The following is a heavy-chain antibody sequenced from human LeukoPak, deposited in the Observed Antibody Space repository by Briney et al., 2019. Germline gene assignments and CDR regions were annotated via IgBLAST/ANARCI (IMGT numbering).Heavy chain of an antibody. D-gene: IGHD6-6*01. Sequence: SETLSLTCAVYGGSLSGYYWSWIRQPPGKGLEWIGEINHSGNTNYNPSLKSRVTISVDTSKNQFSLKLSSVTAADTAVYYCARDPGGIAARLVKFDPWGQGTLVNVSS. CDR2: INHSGNT. CDR1: GGSLSGYY. CDR3: ARDPGGIAARLVKFDP. J-gene: IGHJ5*02. V-gene: IGHV4-34*01.